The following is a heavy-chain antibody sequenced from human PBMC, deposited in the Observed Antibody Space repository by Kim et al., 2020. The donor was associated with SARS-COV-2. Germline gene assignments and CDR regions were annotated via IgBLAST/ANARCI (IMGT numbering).Heavy chain of an antibody. V-gene: IGHV7-4-1*02. D-gene: IGHD3-3*01. CDR3: AREPHFYDPGVNWFDP. J-gene: IGHJ5*02. CDR2: INTNTGNP. CDR1: GYTFTSYA. Sequence: ASVKVSCKASGYTFTSYAMNWVRQAPGQGLEWMGWINTNTGNPTYAQGFTGRFVFSLDTSVSTAYLQISSLKAEDTAVYYCAREPHFYDPGVNWFDPWGQGTLVTVSS.